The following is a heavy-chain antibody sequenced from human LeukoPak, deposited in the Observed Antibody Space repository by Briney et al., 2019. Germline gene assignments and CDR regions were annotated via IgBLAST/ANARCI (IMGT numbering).Heavy chain of an antibody. Sequence: GGSLRLSCAASGFTFSNYWIHWVRQAPGKGLVWVSRINTDGSRTYNADSVKGRFTISRDNAKNTLYLEMNSLRAEDTAVYYCARGPAGGSSRPPAHWGQGTLVTVSS. J-gene: IGHJ4*02. CDR1: GFTFSNYW. D-gene: IGHD6-13*01. CDR3: ARGPAGGSSRPPAH. V-gene: IGHV3-74*01. CDR2: INTDGSRT.